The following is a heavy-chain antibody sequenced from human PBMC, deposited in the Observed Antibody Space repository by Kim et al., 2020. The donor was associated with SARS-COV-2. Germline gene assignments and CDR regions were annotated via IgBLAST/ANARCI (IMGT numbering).Heavy chain of an antibody. CDR2: IWYDGSNK. CDR3: ATYYDSSGYQGFDY. V-gene: IGHV3-33*01. CDR1: GFTFSSYG. Sequence: GGSLRLSCAASGFTFSSYGMHWVRQAPGKGLEWVAVIWYDGSNKYYADSVKGRFTISRDNSKNTLYLQMNSLRAEDTAVYYCATYYDSSGYQGFDYWGQGTLVTVSS. D-gene: IGHD3-22*01. J-gene: IGHJ4*02.